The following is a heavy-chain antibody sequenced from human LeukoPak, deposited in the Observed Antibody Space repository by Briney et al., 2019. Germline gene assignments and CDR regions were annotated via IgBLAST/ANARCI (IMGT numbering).Heavy chain of an antibody. D-gene: IGHD6-13*01. J-gene: IGHJ4*02. CDR1: GFTVSSNY. CDR2: IYSGGST. V-gene: IGHV3-53*04. Sequence: QAGGSLRLSCAASGFTVSSNYMSWVRQAPGKGLEWVSVIYSGGSTYHADSVKGRFTISRHNSKNTLYLQMNSLRAEDTAVYYCARLYSSSSDTGDYWGQGTLVTVSS. CDR3: ARLYSSSSDTGDY.